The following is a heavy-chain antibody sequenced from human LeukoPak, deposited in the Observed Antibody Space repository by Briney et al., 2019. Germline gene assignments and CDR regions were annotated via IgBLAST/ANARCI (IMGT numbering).Heavy chain of an antibody. CDR2: IKQDGSEK. D-gene: IGHD3-22*01. Sequence: GGSLRLSCATSGFTFSSYWMSWVRQAPGKGLEWVANIKQDGSEKYYVDSVKGRFTISRDNAKNSLYLQMNSLRAEDTAVYYCARIFGDSSGYYYWRHFDLWGRGTLVTVSS. J-gene: IGHJ2*01. V-gene: IGHV3-7*01. CDR3: ARIFGDSSGYYYWRHFDL. CDR1: GFTFSSYW.